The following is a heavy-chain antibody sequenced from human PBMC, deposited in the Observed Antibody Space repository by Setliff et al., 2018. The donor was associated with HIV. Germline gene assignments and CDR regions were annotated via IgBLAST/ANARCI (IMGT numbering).Heavy chain of an antibody. CDR3: ARGAYCGGASCSLTRFDP. J-gene: IGHJ5*02. Sequence: SETLSLTCAVYGGSFSGYYWSWIRQPPGKGLEWIGYIYYRGSTNYNPSLKSRVTISGDTAENQFALTLASVTAAYAAVYYCARGAYCGGASCSLTRFDPWGQGTLVTVSS. V-gene: IGHV4-59*12. D-gene: IGHD2-15*01. CDR1: GGSFSGYY. CDR2: IYYRGST.